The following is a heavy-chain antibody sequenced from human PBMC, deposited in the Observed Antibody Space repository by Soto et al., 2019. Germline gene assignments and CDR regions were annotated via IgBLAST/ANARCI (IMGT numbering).Heavy chain of an antibody. CDR1: GYTFTSYD. CDR3: ARGYCSSTSCYSRYYYYMDV. Sequence: ASVKVSCKASGYTFTSYDINWVRQATGQGLEWMGWMNPNSGKTGYAQKFQGRVTMTRNTSISTAYMELSSLRSEDTAVYYFARGYCSSTSCYSRYYYYMDVWGKGTTVTVSS. CDR2: MNPNSGKT. D-gene: IGHD2-2*01. J-gene: IGHJ6*03. V-gene: IGHV1-8*01.